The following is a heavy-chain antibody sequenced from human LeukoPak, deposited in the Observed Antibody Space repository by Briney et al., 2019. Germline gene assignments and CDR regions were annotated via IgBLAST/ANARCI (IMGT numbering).Heavy chain of an antibody. J-gene: IGHJ4*02. V-gene: IGHV3-7*03. D-gene: IGHD3-22*01. CDR3: ARDSSVIVVYYFDY. CDR1: GFTFSDYW. CDR2: IKQDGSEK. Sequence: GGSLRLSCAASGFTFSDYWMSWVRQAPGKGLEWVANIKQDGSEKYYVDSVKGRFTISRDNAKNSLYLQMNSLRAEDTAVYYCARDSSVIVVYYFDYWGQGTLVTVSS.